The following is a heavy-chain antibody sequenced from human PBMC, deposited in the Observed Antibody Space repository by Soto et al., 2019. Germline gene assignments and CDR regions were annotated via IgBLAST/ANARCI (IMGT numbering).Heavy chain of an antibody. CDR3: AREYGGNYYGMDV. V-gene: IGHV1-46*01. CDR1: GYTFTSYY. CDR2: INPNGGST. J-gene: IGHJ6*02. Sequence: QVQLVQSGAEVMKPGASMKVSCKASGYTFTSYYMHWVRQAPGQGLEWMGIINPNGGSTTYAQKFQGRVTLTRDTSTSTVYMELSSLRAEDTAVYYCAREYGGNYYGMDVWGQGTTVTGSS. D-gene: IGHD2-15*01.